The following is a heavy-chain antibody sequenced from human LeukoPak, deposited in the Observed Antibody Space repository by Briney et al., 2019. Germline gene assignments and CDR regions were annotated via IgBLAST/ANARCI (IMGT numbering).Heavy chain of an antibody. CDR2: ISSGGSIR. CDR1: GLTFSDYY. CDR3: AELGITMIGGV. D-gene: IGHD3-10*02. J-gene: IGHJ6*04. V-gene: IGHV3-11*04. Sequence: GGSLRLFCAVSGLTFSDYYMSWIRQAPGKGLEWVSYISSGGSIRYYADSVKGRFTISRDNAKNSLYLQMNSLRAEDTAVYYCAELGITMIGGVWGKGTTVTISS.